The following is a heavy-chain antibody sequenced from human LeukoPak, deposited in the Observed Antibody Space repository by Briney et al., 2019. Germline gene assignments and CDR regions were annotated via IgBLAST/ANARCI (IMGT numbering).Heavy chain of an antibody. D-gene: IGHD3-10*01. CDR1: DGSFSGYY. V-gene: IGHV4-34*01. CDR2: INHSGST. Sequence: SETLSLTCAVYDGSFSGYYWSWIRQPPGKGLEWIGEINHSGSTNYNPSLKSRVTISVDTSKNQFSLKLSSVTAADTAAYYCARGKIWTTMVRGDAHFDYWGQGTLVTVSS. J-gene: IGHJ4*02. CDR3: ARGKIWTTMVRGDAHFDY.